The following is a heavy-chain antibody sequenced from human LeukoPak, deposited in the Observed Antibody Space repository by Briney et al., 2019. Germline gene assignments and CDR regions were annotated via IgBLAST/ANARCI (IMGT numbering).Heavy chain of an antibody. CDR3: ASDRVPTYDILTGSLDY. D-gene: IGHD3-9*01. Sequence: ASVKLSCKASGYTFTSYDMHWVRQAPGQGLECMRSNNSCNGNTKYTQKFQGRVTSTRDTSERTAYMERGSLTSEDTPVYFCASDRVPTYDILTGSLDYWGQGTLVTVSS. J-gene: IGHJ4*02. CDR1: GYTFTSYD. CDR2: NNSCNGNT. V-gene: IGHV1-3*01.